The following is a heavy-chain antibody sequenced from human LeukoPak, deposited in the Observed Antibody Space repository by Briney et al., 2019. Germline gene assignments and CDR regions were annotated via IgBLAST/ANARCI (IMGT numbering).Heavy chain of an antibody. V-gene: IGHV4-39*07. CDR3: ARVITIFGVDTYHFDY. D-gene: IGHD3-3*01. CDR2: IYYSGST. CDR1: GGSISSSSYY. J-gene: IGHJ4*02. Sequence: SETLSLTCTVSGGSISSSSYYWGWIRQPPGKGLEWIGSIYYSGSTYYSPSLKSRVTISVDTSKNQFSLKLSSVTAADTAVYYCARVITIFGVDTYHFDYWGQGTLVTVSS.